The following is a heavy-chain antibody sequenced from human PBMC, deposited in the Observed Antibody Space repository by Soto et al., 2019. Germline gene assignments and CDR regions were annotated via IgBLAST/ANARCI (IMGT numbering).Heavy chain of an antibody. CDR1: RDTFTSYY. J-gene: IGHJ5*02. CDR3: ARSSGGNFGIIIEGTNWFAP. D-gene: IGHD1-26*01. CDR2: INPHGGST. Sequence: ASVKVSCKAPRDTFTSYYINWVRQAPGQGLEWMGVINPHGGSTAYAQKFKARVTLTRDTSASTVYMEVSRLTSEDTAMYYCARSSGGNFGIIIEGTNWFAPWGQGTLVTVSS. V-gene: IGHV1-46*01.